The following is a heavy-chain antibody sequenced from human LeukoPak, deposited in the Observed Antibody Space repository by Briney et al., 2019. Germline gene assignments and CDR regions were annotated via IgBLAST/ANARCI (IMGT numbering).Heavy chain of an antibody. D-gene: IGHD3-10*01. CDR1: GFTFSSYA. Sequence: PGGSLRLSCAASGFTFSSYAMSWVRQAPGKGLEWVSTIGGNGGSTYYADSVKGRFTISRDNAKNSLYLQMNSLRAEDTAVYYCARGLGSGSYYLDYWGQGTLVTVSS. CDR2: IGGNGGST. CDR3: ARGLGSGSYYLDY. V-gene: IGHV3-23*01. J-gene: IGHJ4*02.